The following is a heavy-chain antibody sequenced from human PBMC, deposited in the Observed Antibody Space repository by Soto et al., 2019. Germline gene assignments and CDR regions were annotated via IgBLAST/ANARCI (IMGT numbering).Heavy chain of an antibody. J-gene: IGHJ3*02. CDR2: INPSGDIT. CDR1: GYSFSNDY. Sequence: QVQLVQSGAEVKKPGASVKVSCKASGYSFSNDYMHWVRQAPGQGLEWMGIINPSGDITIYAQKFQGRVTMTRDTSTSTVYMELSSLRSEDTAIYYCARDQNNGRNDAFDIWGQGTMVTVSS. V-gene: IGHV1-46*01. CDR3: ARDQNNGRNDAFDI. D-gene: IGHD2-8*01.